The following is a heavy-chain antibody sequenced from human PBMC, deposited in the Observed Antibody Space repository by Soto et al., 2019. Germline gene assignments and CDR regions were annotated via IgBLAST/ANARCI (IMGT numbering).Heavy chain of an antibody. D-gene: IGHD3-22*01. Sequence: SETLSLTCTVSGGSISSGGYYCSWIRQHPGKGLEWIGYIYYSGSTYYNPSLKMRVTISVDTSKNQFSLKLSSVTAAATAVYYCASAEHSQAVFGMIVVDGCFFDSWGQGTLVTVSS. CDR1: GGSISSGGYY. CDR2: IYYSGST. V-gene: IGHV4-31*03. J-gene: IGHJ4*02. CDR3: ASAEHSQAVFGMIVVDGCFFDS.